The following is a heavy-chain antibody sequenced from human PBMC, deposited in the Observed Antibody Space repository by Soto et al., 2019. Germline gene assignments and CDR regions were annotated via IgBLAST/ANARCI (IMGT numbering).Heavy chain of an antibody. CDR1: GFSISSGYY. D-gene: IGHD1-1*01. J-gene: IGHJ5*02. CDR3: ARQLRTSAGPGWFDP. V-gene: IGHV4-38-2*01. Sequence: PSETLSLTCAVSGFSISSGYYWGWIRQPPGKGLEWIGSIYHSGSTYYNPSLKSRVTISVDTSKNQFSLKLSSVTAADTAVYYCARQLRTSAGPGWFDPWGQGTLVTVS. CDR2: IYHSGST.